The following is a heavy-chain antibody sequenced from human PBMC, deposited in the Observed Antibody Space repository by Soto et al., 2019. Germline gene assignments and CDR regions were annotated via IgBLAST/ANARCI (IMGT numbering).Heavy chain of an antibody. CDR3: ARGFTSGYDYNYFDY. V-gene: IGHV4-34*01. D-gene: IGHD5-12*01. Sequence: SETLSLTCAVYGGSFSGYYWSWIRQPPGKGLEWIGEINHSGSTNYNPSLKSRVTISVDTSKNQFSLKLSSVTAADTAVYYCARGFTSGYDYNYFDYWGQGTLVTVSS. CDR2: INHSGST. CDR1: GGSFSGYY. J-gene: IGHJ4*02.